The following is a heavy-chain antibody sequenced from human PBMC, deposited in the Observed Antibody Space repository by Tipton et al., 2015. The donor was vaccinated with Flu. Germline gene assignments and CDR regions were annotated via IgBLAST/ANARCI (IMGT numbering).Heavy chain of an antibody. J-gene: IGHJ4*02. D-gene: IGHD3-10*01. Sequence: GSLRLSCAASGFTFSSYWMSWVRQAPGKGLEWVANIKQDGSEKYYVDSVKGRFTISRDNAKNSLYLQMNGLRAEDTAVYYCARVPMRRYYGSGRGAFDYWGQGTLVTVSS. CDR1: GFTFSSYW. CDR3: ARVPMRRYYGSGRGAFDY. CDR2: IKQDGSEK. V-gene: IGHV3-7*01.